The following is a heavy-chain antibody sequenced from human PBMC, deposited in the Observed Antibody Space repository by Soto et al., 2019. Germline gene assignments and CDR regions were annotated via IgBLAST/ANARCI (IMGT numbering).Heavy chain of an antibody. D-gene: IGHD6-13*01. J-gene: IGHJ4*02. CDR3: ARDVQQLASY. Sequence: GGSLRLSCAASGFTFSDYYMSWIRQAPGKGLEWVSYISGTSTYINYADSVKGRFTISRDNAKNSLYLQMNSLRAEDTAVYYCARDVQQLASYWGQGTLVTVSS. CDR2: ISGTSTYI. CDR1: GFTFSDYY. V-gene: IGHV3-11*06.